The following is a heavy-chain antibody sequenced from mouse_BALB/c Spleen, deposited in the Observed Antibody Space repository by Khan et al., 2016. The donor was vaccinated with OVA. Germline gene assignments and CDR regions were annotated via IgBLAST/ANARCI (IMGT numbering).Heavy chain of an antibody. CDR2: ISYSGGT. CDR3: ARWFAY. V-gene: IGHV3-2*02. J-gene: IGHJ3*01. Sequence: EVQLQESGPGLVKPSQSLSLTCTVTGYSITSDYAWNWIRQFPGIKLEWMGYISYSGGTSYLPSLKSRISITRDTSKNQFFLQLNSVTTEDSATYYCARWFAYWGQGTLVTVS. CDR1: GYSITSDYA.